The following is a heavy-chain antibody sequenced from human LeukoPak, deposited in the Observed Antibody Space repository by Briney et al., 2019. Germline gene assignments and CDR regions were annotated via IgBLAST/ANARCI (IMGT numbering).Heavy chain of an antibody. Sequence: GASVKVSCKASGYTFTSYGISWVRQAPGQGLEWMGWISAYNGNTDYAQKLLGRVTITTDTSTSTAYMELRSLRSDDTAVYYCARVTRTDYDFDYWGQGTLVTVSS. CDR2: ISAYNGNT. CDR1: GYTFTSYG. CDR3: ARVTRTDYDFDY. V-gene: IGHV1-18*01. D-gene: IGHD4-17*01. J-gene: IGHJ4*02.